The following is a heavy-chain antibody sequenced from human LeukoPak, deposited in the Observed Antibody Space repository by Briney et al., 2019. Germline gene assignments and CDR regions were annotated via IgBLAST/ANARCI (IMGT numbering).Heavy chain of an antibody. CDR2: IRYDGSNK. J-gene: IGHJ6*02. CDR1: GFIFSSYG. Sequence: GGSLRLSCAASGFIFSSYGMHWVRQAPGKGLGWVAFIRYDGSNKYYADSVKGRFTISRDNSKNTLYLQMNSLRAEDTAVYYCAKSMVSLYGMDVWGQGTTVTVSS. CDR3: AKSMVSLYGMDV. V-gene: IGHV3-30*02. D-gene: IGHD5-18*01.